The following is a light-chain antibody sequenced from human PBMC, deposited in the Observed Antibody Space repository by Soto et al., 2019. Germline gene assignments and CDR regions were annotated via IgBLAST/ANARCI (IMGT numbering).Light chain of an antibody. CDR2: DAS. J-gene: IGKJ2*01. V-gene: IGKV3-11*01. CDR3: QQRSNWPPYT. Sequence: EIVLTQSPATLSLSPGERATLSCRASQSVSSYVAWYQQKPGQAPRLLIYDASNRATGIPARFSGSGSGTDFTLTTSSLEPEDFAVYYCQQRSNWPPYTFGQGTKLDIK. CDR1: QSVSSY.